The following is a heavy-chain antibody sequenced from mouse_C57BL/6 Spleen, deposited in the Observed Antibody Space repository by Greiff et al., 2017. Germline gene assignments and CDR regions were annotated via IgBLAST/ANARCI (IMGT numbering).Heavy chain of an antibody. Sequence: QVQLQQSGPELVKPGASVKLSCKASGYTFTSYDINWVKQRPGQGLEWIGWIYPRDGSTKYNEKFKGKATLTVDTSSSTAYMELHSLTSEDSAVYFCPLTTVVATDYAMDYWGQGTSVTVAS. CDR3: PLTTVVATDYAMDY. CDR1: GYTFTSYD. V-gene: IGHV1-85*01. CDR2: IYPRDGST. D-gene: IGHD1-1*01. J-gene: IGHJ4*01.